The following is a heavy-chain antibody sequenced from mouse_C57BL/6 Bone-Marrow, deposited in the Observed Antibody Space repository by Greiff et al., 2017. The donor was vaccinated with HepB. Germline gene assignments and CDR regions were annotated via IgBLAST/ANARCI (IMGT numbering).Heavy chain of an antibody. J-gene: IGHJ1*03. D-gene: IGHD1-1*01. CDR3: ARDRFTTGYFDV. CDR2: INPYNGGT. Sequence: DVQLQESGPVLVKPGASVKMSCKASGYTFTDYYMNWVKQSHGKSLEWIGVINPYNGGTSYNQKFKGKATLTVDKSSSTAYMELNSLTSEDSAVYYCARDRFTTGYFDVWGTGTTVTVSS. V-gene: IGHV1-19*01. CDR1: GYTFTDYY.